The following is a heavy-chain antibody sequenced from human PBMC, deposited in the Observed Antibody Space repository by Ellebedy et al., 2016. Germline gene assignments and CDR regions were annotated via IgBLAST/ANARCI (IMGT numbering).Heavy chain of an antibody. J-gene: IGHJ4*02. V-gene: IGHV1-69*13. Sequence: ASVKVSCKASGVTFNSHVLTWVRQAPGQGLEWMGGIIPVFGTSTYAQKFQGRVTLTADESTSTTYMELSRLTSEDTAVYYCASPSSGSLAVAGLDFWGQGTLVTVSS. CDR3: ASPSSGSLAVAGLDF. CDR1: GVTFNSHV. CDR2: IIPVFGTS. D-gene: IGHD6-19*01.